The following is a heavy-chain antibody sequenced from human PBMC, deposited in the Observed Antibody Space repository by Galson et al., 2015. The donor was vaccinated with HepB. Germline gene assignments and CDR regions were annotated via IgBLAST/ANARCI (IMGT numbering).Heavy chain of an antibody. D-gene: IGHD3-10*01. J-gene: IGHJ5*02. CDR1: GYSFTSYW. Sequence: QSGAEVKKPGESLRISCKGSGYSFTSYWISWVRQMPGKGLEWMGRIDPSDSYTNYSPSFQGHVTISADKSISTAYLQWSSLKASDTAMYYCARHYGSGSYSNWFDPWGQGTLVTVSS. V-gene: IGHV5-10-1*01. CDR2: IDPSDSYT. CDR3: ARHYGSGSYSNWFDP.